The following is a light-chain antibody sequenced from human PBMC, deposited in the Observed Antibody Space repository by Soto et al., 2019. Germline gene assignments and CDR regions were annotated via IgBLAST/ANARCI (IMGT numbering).Light chain of an antibody. CDR2: RNN. CDR1: SSNIGSHY. Sequence: QSVLTQPPSASGTPGQRVTISCSGSSSNIGSHYVYWYQQLPGTAPKLLIYRNNQRPSGVPDRFSGSKSGTSASLAISGLRSEDEADYYCAVWDDSLSGWVFGGGTQLTVL. J-gene: IGLJ3*02. CDR3: AVWDDSLSGWV. V-gene: IGLV1-47*01.